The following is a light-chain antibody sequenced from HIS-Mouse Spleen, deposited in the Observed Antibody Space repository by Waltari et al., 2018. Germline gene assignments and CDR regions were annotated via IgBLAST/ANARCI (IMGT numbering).Light chain of an antibody. V-gene: IGLV3-19*01. CDR2: GKN. CDR1: SLRSYY. CDR3: NSRDSSGNHVV. Sequence: SSGLTQDPAVSVALGQTVRITCQGHSLRSYYASWYQQKPGQAPVLVIYGKNNRPSGIPDRFSGSSSGNTASLTITGAQAEDEADYYCNSRDSSGNHVVFGGGTKLTVL. J-gene: IGLJ2*01.